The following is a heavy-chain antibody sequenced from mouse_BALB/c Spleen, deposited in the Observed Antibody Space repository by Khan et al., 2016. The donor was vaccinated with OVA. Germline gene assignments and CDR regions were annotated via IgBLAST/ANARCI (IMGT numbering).Heavy chain of an antibody. V-gene: IGHV1-53*01. CDR2: INPNNGGT. Sequence: QVQLQQSGAELVKPGTSVRLSCKSSGYTFSSYYLYWMKQRPGQGLEWIGDINPNNGGTNFNEKFKNKATLTVDKSSSTAYMQLSGLTSEDSAVYYCTRSGYGGFAYWGQGTLVTVSA. D-gene: IGHD1-1*02. CDR3: TRSGYGGFAY. J-gene: IGHJ3*01. CDR1: GYTFSSYY.